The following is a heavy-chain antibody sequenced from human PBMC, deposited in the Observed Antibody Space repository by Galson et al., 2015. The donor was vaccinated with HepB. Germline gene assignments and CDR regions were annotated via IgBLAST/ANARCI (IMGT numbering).Heavy chain of an antibody. CDR1: GFTVSSHY. D-gene: IGHD3-10*01. J-gene: IGHJ4*02. Sequence: SLRLSCAVSGFTVSSHYMSWVRQAPGKGLEWVSDIYRGDFIYYADSAKDRFTISRDNSKNTVYLQMNSLRAEDTAVYYCAGSESYLFGYWGQGTLVTVSS. CDR2: IYRGDFI. CDR3: AGSESYLFGY. V-gene: IGHV3-66*01.